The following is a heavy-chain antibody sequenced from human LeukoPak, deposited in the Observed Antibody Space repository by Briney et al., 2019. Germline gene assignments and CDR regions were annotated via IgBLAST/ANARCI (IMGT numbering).Heavy chain of an antibody. J-gene: IGHJ6*02. V-gene: IGHV3-7*01. D-gene: IGHD3-22*01. Sequence: GGSLRLSCAASGFTFSSYWMSWVRQAPGKGLEWVTNIKQDGSEKYYVDSVKGRFTISRDNAKNSLYLQMNSLRAEDTAVYYYARDGGSLYDRAGYYYGMDVWGQGTTVTVSS. CDR1: GFTFSSYW. CDR3: ARDGGSLYDRAGYYYGMDV. CDR2: IKQDGSEK.